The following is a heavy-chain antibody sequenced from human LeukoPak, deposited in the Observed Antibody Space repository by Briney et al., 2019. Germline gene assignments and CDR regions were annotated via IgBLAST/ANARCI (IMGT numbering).Heavy chain of an antibody. V-gene: IGHV3-21*01. CDR3: ARDSSLRFLEWLLGYFDY. CDR1: GFTFSSYS. J-gene: IGHJ4*02. D-gene: IGHD3-3*01. CDR2: ISSSSSYI. Sequence: GSLRLSCAASGFTFSSYSMNWVRQAPGKGLEWVSSISSSSSYIYYADSVKGRFTISRDNAKNSLYPQMNSLRAEDTAVYYCARDSSLRFLEWLLGYFDYWGQGTLVTVSS.